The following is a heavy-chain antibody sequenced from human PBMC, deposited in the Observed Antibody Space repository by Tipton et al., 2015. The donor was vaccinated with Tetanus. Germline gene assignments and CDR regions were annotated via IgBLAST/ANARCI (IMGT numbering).Heavy chain of an antibody. CDR2: IYYSGST. CDR1: GGSVNSGSYY. D-gene: IGHD2-15*01. CDR3: ARVTLVCSGGSCYPGYFDY. J-gene: IGHJ4*02. Sequence: LRLSCTVSGGSVNSGSYYWSWIRQPPGKGLEWIGYIYYSGSTNYNPSLKSRVTISVDTSKNQFSLKLSSVTAADTAVYYCARVTLVCSGGSCYPGYFDYWGQGTLVTVSS. V-gene: IGHV4-61*01.